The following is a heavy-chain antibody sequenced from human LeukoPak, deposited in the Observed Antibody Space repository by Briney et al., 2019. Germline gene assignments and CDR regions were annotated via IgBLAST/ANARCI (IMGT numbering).Heavy chain of an antibody. CDR1: GGSISSYY. V-gene: IGHV4-59*08. CDR2: IYYSGST. Sequence: SETLSLTCTVSGGSISSYYWSWIRQPPGKGLEWIGYIYYSGSTNYNPSLKSRVTISVDTSKNQFSLKLSSVTAADTAVYYCARREYYYDSSGFDYWGQGTLVTVSS. CDR3: ARREYYYDSSGFDY. J-gene: IGHJ4*02. D-gene: IGHD3-22*01.